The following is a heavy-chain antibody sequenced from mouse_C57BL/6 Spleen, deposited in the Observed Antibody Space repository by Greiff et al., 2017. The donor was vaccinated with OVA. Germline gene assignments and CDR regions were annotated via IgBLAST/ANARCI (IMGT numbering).Heavy chain of an antibody. CDR2: IYPGDGDT. D-gene: IGHD1-1*01. CDR3: ARGGNYYGSSFAMDY. Sequence: QVQLQQSGAELVKPGASVKISCKASGYAFSSYWMNWVKQRPGKGLEWIGQIYPGDGDTNYNGKFKGKATLTADKSSSTAYMQLSSLTSEDSAVYFCARGGNYYGSSFAMDYWGQGTSVTVSS. V-gene: IGHV1-80*01. CDR1: GYAFSSYW. J-gene: IGHJ4*01.